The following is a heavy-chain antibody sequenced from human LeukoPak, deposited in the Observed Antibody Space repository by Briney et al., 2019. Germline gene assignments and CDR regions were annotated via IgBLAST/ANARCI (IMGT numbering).Heavy chain of an antibody. V-gene: IGHV1-18*01. CDR2: ISAYNGNT. J-gene: IGHJ5*02. D-gene: IGHD4-17*01. Sequence: ASVKVSCKASGYTFTSYGISWVRQAPGQGLEWMGWISAYNGNTNYAQKLQGRVTMTTDTSTSTAYMELRSLRSDDTAVYYCARDEAPLYGDSDGWFDPWGQGTLVTVSS. CDR1: GYTFTSYG. CDR3: ARDEAPLYGDSDGWFDP.